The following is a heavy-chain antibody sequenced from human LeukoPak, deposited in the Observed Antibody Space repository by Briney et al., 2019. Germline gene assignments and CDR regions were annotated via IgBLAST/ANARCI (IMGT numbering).Heavy chain of an antibody. D-gene: IGHD3-10*01. J-gene: IGHJ4*02. CDR3: AIFHAGSMD. CDR2: IDQSGAT. CDR1: GRSFSDFS. Sequence: PSETLSLTCTVYGRSFSDFSWKWLRQPPGKGLEWIGEIDQSGATKYNVLLKSQVTISVDKSQDQVSLRLHSVTAADTAVYYCAIFHAGSMDWGRGTLVSVSS. V-gene: IGHV4-34*01.